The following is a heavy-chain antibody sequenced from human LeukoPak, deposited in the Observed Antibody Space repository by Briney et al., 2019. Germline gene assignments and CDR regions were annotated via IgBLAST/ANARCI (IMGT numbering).Heavy chain of an antibody. Sequence: PSVTLSLTCTVSGGSISSYYWRWIRQPPGKGREGSGYIYYSRSTNYNPFLKSLVTISVDTSKNQFSLKLNPVTAADTAWYCFARDGSRSSGWFDPWGQGTLVTVSS. J-gene: IGHJ5*02. D-gene: IGHD6-25*01. CDR1: GGSISSYY. CDR2: IYYSRST. CDR3: ARDGSRSSGWFDP. V-gene: IGHV4-59*01.